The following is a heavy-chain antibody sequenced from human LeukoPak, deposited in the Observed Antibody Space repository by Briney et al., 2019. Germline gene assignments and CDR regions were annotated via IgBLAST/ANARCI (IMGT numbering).Heavy chain of an antibody. CDR2: IYYSGST. V-gene: IGHV4-59*01. J-gene: IGHJ5*02. D-gene: IGHD6-19*01. CDR1: GGSISSYY. Sequence: SSETLSLTCTVSGGSISSYYWSWIRQPPGKGLEWIGYIYYSGSTNYNPSLKSRVTISVDTSKNQFSLKLSSVTAADTAVYYCASFGSGWSGGFDPWGQGTLVTVSS. CDR3: ASFGSGWSGGFDP.